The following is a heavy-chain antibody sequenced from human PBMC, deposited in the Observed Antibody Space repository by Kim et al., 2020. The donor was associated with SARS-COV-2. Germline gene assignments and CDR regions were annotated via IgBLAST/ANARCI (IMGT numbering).Heavy chain of an antibody. CDR3: AAGVGDFVRYFDWLLTNFDY. CDR1: GFTFTSSA. Sequence: SVKVSCKASGFTFTSSAVQWVRQARGQRLEWIGWIVVGSGNTNYAQKFQERVTITRDMSTSTAYMELSSLRSEDTAVYYCAAGVGDFVRYFDWLLTNFDYWRQGTLVTVSS. V-gene: IGHV1-58*01. CDR2: IVVGSGNT. J-gene: IGHJ4*02. D-gene: IGHD3-9*01.